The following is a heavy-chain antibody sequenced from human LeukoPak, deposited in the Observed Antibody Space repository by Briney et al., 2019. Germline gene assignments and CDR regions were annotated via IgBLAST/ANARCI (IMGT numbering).Heavy chain of an antibody. CDR1: GGSISSSYY. CDR2: IYYDGST. D-gene: IGHD6-13*01. V-gene: IGHV4-59*01. Sequence: SETLSLTCPVSGGSISSSYYWNWFRQHPGKRLEWIGYIYYDGSTAYNPSFKSRVNILIDTSKNQVSLKLSSMIGADTAIYYCARGLPGSSWHVDYWGRGTLVTVSS. CDR3: ARGLPGSSWHVDY. J-gene: IGHJ4*02.